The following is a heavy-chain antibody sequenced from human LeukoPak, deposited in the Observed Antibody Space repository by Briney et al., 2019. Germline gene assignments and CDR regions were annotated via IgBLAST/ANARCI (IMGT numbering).Heavy chain of an antibody. V-gene: IGHV3-23*01. CDR1: GFTFSSYA. CDR3: AKEGRKTGNTYGYEYDC. Sequence: GGSLRLSCAASGFTFSSYAMSWVRQAPGKGLEWVSAISGSGGSTYYADSVKGRFTISRDNSKNTLYLQMNSLRAEDTAVYYCAKEGRKTGNTYGYEYDCWGQGTLVTVSS. D-gene: IGHD5-18*01. CDR2: ISGSGGST. J-gene: IGHJ4*02.